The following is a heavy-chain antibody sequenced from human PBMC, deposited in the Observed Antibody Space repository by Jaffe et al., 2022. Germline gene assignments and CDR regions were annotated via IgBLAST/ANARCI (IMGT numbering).Heavy chain of an antibody. CDR1: GYTFTTYW. V-gene: IGHV5-51*03. D-gene: IGHD3-16*01. Sequence: EVHLVQSGAEVKKPGESLKISCKGSGYTFTTYWIGWVRQMPGKGLEWMGIIYPGDSGTRYSPSFQGQVTISADKSISTAYLQWNSLKAPDTAMYYCVRVYNSALIWFDYWGQGTLVTVSS. CDR2: IYPGDSGT. J-gene: IGHJ4*02. CDR3: VRVYNSALIWFDY.